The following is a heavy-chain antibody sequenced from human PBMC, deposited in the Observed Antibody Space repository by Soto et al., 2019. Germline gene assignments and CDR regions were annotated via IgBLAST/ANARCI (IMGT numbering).Heavy chain of an antibody. CDR3: ARPKRQYLLLYEY. V-gene: IGHV4-39*01. Sequence: TWETLSLTCAVSGGSISSSSYYWGCLVQGPGKGREGIGSIYYSGSTYYNPSLKSRVTISVDTSKNQFSLKLSSVTAADTAVYYCARPKRQYLLLYEYWGQGTLVTVSS. D-gene: IGHD2-2*02. J-gene: IGHJ4*02. CDR1: GGSISSSSYY. CDR2: IYYSGST.